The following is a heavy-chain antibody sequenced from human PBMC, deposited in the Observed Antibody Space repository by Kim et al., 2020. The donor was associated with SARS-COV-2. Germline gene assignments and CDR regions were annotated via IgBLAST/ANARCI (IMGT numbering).Heavy chain of an antibody. Sequence: ASVKVSCKVSGYTLTELSMHWVRQAPGKGLEWMGGFDPEDGETIYAQKFQGRVTMTEDTSTDTAYMELSSLRSEDTAVYYCATGVRGQNWFDPWGQGTLVTVSS. CDR1: GYTLTELS. CDR2: FDPEDGET. D-gene: IGHD3-10*01. J-gene: IGHJ5*02. CDR3: ATGVRGQNWFDP. V-gene: IGHV1-24*01.